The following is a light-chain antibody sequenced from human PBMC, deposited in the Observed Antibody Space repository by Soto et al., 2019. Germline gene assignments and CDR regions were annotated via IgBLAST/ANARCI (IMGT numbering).Light chain of an antibody. CDR1: QSVSSY. CDR2: DAS. J-gene: IGKJ3*01. V-gene: IGKV3-11*01. Sequence: EIVLTQSPATLSLSPGERATLSCRASQSVSSYLAWYEQKPGQAPRLLIYDASNRATGIPARFSGSGSGKDFTLTISSLEPEYFAVYYCQHRSHWPPGFTFGPGTKVDIK. CDR3: QHRSHWPPGFT.